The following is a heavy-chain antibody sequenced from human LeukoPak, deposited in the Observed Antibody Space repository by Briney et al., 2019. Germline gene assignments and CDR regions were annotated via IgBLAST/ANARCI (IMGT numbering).Heavy chain of an antibody. CDR3: AKLADCSGGSCYSYFDY. V-gene: IGHV3-23*01. J-gene: IGHJ4*02. CDR2: ISGSGGST. CDR1: GFTFSSYA. Sequence: PGGSLRLSCAASGFTFSSYAMNWVRQAPGKGLEWVSAISGSGGSTYYADSVKGRFTISRDNSKNTLYLQMNSLRAEDTAVYYCAKLADCSGGSCYSYFDYWGQGTLVTVSS. D-gene: IGHD2-15*01.